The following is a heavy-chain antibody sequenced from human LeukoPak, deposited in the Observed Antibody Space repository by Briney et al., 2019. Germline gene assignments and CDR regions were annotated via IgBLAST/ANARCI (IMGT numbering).Heavy chain of an antibody. CDR3: ARGVYCSSTSCDDHFDY. CDR2: IYSGGST. J-gene: IGHJ4*02. D-gene: IGHD2-2*01. CDR1: GFTVSSNY. Sequence: GRSLRLSCAASGFTVSSNYMSWVRQAPGKGLEWVSVIYSGGSTYYADSVKGRFTISRDNSKNTLYLQMNSLRAEDTAVYYCARGVYCSSTSCDDHFDYWGQGTLVTVSS. V-gene: IGHV3-53*01.